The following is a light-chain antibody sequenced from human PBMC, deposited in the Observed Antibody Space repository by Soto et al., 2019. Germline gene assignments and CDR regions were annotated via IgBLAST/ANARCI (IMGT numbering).Light chain of an antibody. Sequence: EIVLTQSPDTLSLSPGERATLSCRASQSVGTSLAWYQQKPGQAPSLLISDVSNRATGIPARFSGSGSRTDFTLTISSLEPEDFAVYYCQQRMNWPLTFGQGTRLEIK. CDR1: QSVGTS. V-gene: IGKV3-11*01. CDR2: DVS. CDR3: QQRMNWPLT. J-gene: IGKJ5*01.